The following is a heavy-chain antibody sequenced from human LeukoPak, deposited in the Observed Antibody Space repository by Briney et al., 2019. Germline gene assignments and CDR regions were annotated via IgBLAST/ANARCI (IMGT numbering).Heavy chain of an antibody. CDR2: ISYDGSNK. Sequence: GGSLRLSCAASGFTFSSYGTHWVRQAPGKGLEWVAVISYDGSNKYYADSVKGRFTISRDNSKNTLYLQMNSLRAEDTAVYYCAKPSIPYGSGSYYFDYWGQGTLVTVSS. D-gene: IGHD3-10*01. CDR3: AKPSIPYGSGSYYFDY. J-gene: IGHJ4*02. CDR1: GFTFSSYG. V-gene: IGHV3-30*18.